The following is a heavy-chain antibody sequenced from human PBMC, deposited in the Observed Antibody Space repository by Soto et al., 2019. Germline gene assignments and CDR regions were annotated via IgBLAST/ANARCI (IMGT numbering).Heavy chain of an antibody. CDR3: ARHLLMVRGFGSFDP. D-gene: IGHD3-10*01. CDR1: GGSFSGYY. CDR2: VNHSGST. V-gene: IGHV4-34*01. Sequence: SETLSLTCAVYGGSFSGYYWSWIRQPPGKGLEWIGEVNHSGSTNYNPSLKSRVTISVDTSKNQFSLKLSSVTAADTAVYYCARHLLMVRGFGSFDPWGQGTLVTVSS. J-gene: IGHJ5*02.